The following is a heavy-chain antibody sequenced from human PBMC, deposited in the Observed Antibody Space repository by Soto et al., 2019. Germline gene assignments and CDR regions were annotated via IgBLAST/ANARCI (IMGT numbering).Heavy chain of an antibody. CDR3: AKPLTTGYYSPLDY. V-gene: IGHV3-23*01. CDR2: ISGSGGST. D-gene: IGHD3-9*01. J-gene: IGHJ4*02. Sequence: GGSLRLSCAASGFTFSVYAMSWVRQPPGKGLEWVSTISGSGGSTYYADSVKGRFTISRDNSKNTLYLQMNSLRAEDTAVYYCAKPLTTGYYSPLDYWGQGTLVTVSS. CDR1: GFTFSVYA.